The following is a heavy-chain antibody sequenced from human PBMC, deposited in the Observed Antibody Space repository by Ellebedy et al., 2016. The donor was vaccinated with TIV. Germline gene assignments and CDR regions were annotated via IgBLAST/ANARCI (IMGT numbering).Heavy chain of an antibody. V-gene: IGHV1-69*04. CDR2: IIPILGIA. J-gene: IGHJ4*02. CDR1: GGTFSSYA. D-gene: IGHD2-15*01. Sequence: ASVKVSCKASGGTFSSYAISWVRQAPGQGLEWMGRIIPILGIANYAQNFQGRVTITADKSTSTAYMELSSLRSEDTAVYYCARDWGGCSGGSCLLDYWGQGTLVTVSS. CDR3: ARDWGGCSGGSCLLDY.